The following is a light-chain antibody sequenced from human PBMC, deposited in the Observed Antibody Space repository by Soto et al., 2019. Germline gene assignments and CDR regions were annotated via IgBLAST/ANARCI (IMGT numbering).Light chain of an antibody. CDR1: QSVSSN. J-gene: IGKJ4*01. CDR2: GAS. CDR3: QQYGSSPLT. Sequence: TNSPDTLSVSPGERATLSCRASQSVSSNLACYQQKPGQAPRLIIHGASIRATGIPDRFSGSGSGTDFTLTISRLDPEDFAVYSCQQYGSSPLTFGGGTKVDI. V-gene: IGKV3-20*01.